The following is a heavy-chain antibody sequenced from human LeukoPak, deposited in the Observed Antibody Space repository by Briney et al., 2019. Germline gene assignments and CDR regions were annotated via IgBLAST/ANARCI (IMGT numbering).Heavy chain of an antibody. V-gene: IGHV3-23*01. CDR3: AKGAITIFGVALYNWFDP. CDR1: GFTFSSYA. CDR2: ISGSGGST. J-gene: IGHJ5*02. D-gene: IGHD3-3*01. Sequence: PGGSLRHSCAASGFTFSSYAMSWVRQAPGKGLEWVSAISGSGGSTYYADSVKGRFTISRDNSKNTLYLQMNSLRAEDTAVYYCAKGAITIFGVALYNWFDPWGQGTLVTVSS.